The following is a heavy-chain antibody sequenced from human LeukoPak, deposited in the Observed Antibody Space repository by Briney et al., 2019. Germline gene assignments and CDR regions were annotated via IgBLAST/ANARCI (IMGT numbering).Heavy chain of an antibody. CDR1: GLTFSSYA. CDR3: AKDPDLWSYCSSTSCVGAFDI. D-gene: IGHD2-2*01. J-gene: IGHJ3*02. CDR2: ISGSGGST. Sequence: GGSLRLSCAASGLTFSSYAMSWVRQAPGKGLEWVSAISGSGGSTYYADSVKGRFTISRDNSKNTLYLQMNSLRAEDTAVYYCAKDPDLWSYCSSTSCVGAFDIWGQGTMVTVSS. V-gene: IGHV3-23*01.